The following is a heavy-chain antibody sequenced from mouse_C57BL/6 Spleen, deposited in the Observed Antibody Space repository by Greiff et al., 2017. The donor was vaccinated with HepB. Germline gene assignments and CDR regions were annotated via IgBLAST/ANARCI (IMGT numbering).Heavy chain of an antibody. D-gene: IGHD2-1*01. CDR1: GYAFSSSW. CDR2: IYPGDGDT. J-gene: IGHJ4*01. CDR3: AREGDGNFYYYAMDY. V-gene: IGHV1-82*01. Sequence: VQLQQSGPELVKPGASVKISCKASGYAFSSSWMNWVKQRPGKGLEWIGRIYPGDGDTNYNGKFKGKATLTADKSSSTAYMQRSSLTSEDSAVYFCAREGDGNFYYYAMDYWGQGTSVTVSS.